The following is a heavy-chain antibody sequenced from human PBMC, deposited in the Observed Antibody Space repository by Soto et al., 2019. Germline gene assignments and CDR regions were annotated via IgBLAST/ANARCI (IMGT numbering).Heavy chain of an antibody. CDR2: IYSGGST. J-gene: IGHJ4*02. V-gene: IGHV3-66*01. CDR1: GFTVSTNY. D-gene: IGHD6-19*01. CDR3: ARSKEQWLVPYFDY. Sequence: GGSLRLSCAASGFTVSTNYMSWVRQAPGKGLEWVSVIYSGGSTYYADSVKGRFTISRDNSKNTLYLQMNSLRAEDTAVYYCARSKEQWLVPYFDYWGQGTLVTVSS.